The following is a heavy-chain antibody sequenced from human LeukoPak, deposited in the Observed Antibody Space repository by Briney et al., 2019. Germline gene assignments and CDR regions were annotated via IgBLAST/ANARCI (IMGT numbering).Heavy chain of an antibody. CDR1: GFTFSSYA. J-gene: IGHJ1*01. CDR2: IKGSGDGK. Sequence: GGSLRLSCAASGFTFSSYAMVWVRQGPGKGLGWVSAIKGSGDGKYYADSVKGRFTMSRDNSKNMLYLQMNSLRDDDTAVYYCGRDPNGDYVGAFSFQRWGQGTLVTVSS. V-gene: IGHV3-23*01. CDR3: GRDPNGDYVGAFSFQR. D-gene: IGHD4-17*01.